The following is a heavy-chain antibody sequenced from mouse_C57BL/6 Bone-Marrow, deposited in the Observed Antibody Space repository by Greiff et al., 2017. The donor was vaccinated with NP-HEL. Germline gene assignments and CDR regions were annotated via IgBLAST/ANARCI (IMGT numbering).Heavy chain of an antibody. CDR1: GYTFTSYG. CDR2: IYPRSGNT. Sequence: VQVVESGAELARPGASVKLSCKASGYTFTSYGISWVKQRTGQGLEWIGEIYPRSGNTYYNEKFKGKATLTADKSSSTAYMELRSLTSEDSAVYFCARRATPGDFDYWGQGTTLTVSS. J-gene: IGHJ2*01. CDR3: ARRATPGDFDY. D-gene: IGHD3-1*01. V-gene: IGHV1-81*01.